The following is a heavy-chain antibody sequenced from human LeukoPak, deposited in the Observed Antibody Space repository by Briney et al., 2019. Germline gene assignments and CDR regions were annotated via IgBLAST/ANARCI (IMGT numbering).Heavy chain of an antibody. Sequence: PSETLSLTCAVYGGSFSGYYWSWIRQLPGKGLEWIGEINHSGSTNYNPSLKSRVTISVDTSKNQFSLKLSSVTAADTAVYYCARFGRYCSSTSCYRRYYFDYWGQGTLVTVSS. CDR1: GGSFSGYY. J-gene: IGHJ4*02. CDR3: ARFGRYCSSTSCYRRYYFDY. D-gene: IGHD2-2*01. CDR2: INHSGST. V-gene: IGHV4-34*01.